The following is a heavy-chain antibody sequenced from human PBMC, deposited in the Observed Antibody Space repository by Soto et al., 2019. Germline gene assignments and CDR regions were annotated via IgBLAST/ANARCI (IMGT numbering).Heavy chain of an antibody. J-gene: IGHJ4*02. CDR2: ISYDGSNK. CDR1: GFTFSSYA. D-gene: IGHD6-6*01. V-gene: IGHV3-30-3*01. Sequence: GGSLRLSCAASGFTFSSYAMHWVRQAPGKGLEWVAVISYDGSNKYYADSVKGRFTISRDNSKNTLYLQMNSLRAEDTAVYYCAREGQQLVGAPFDYWGQGTMVTVSS. CDR3: AREGQQLVGAPFDY.